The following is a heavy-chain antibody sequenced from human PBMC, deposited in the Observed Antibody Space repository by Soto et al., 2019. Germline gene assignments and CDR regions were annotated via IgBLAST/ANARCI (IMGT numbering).Heavy chain of an antibody. CDR2: IYYSGDT. D-gene: IGHD3-3*02. Sequence: PSETLSLTCTVYGGCISGYYWSWIRQPPGKGLEWVGYIYYSGDTNSTPSLKSRVTMSVDTSKNQFSLNLSSVTAADTAVYYCARHLLVSIGDPWYFDLWGRGTLVTVSS. V-gene: IGHV4-59*08. CDR1: GGCISGYY. J-gene: IGHJ2*01. CDR3: ARHLLVSIGDPWYFDL.